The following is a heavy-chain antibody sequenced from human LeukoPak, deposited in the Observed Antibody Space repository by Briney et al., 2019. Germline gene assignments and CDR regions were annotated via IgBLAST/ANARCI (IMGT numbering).Heavy chain of an antibody. CDR2: IYYSGST. D-gene: IGHD5-24*01. CDR3: ARGGGWLQLEGDFDY. Sequence: PSETLSLTCTVSGGSISGSSYYWSWIRQPPGKGLEWIGYIYYSGSTNYNPSLKSRVTISVDTSKNQFSLKLSSVTAADAAVYYCARGGGWLQLEGDFDYWGQGTLVTVSS. V-gene: IGHV4-61*01. J-gene: IGHJ4*02. CDR1: GGSISGSSYY.